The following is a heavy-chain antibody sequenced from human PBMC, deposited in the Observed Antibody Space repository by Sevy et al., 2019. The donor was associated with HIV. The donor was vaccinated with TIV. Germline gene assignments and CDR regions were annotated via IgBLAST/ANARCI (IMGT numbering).Heavy chain of an antibody. V-gene: IGHV3-30*09. CDR1: GFTFSSYP. J-gene: IGHJ6*02. Sequence: GGSLRLSCAASGFTFSSYPMNWVRQAPGKGLEWLAVMSYDGSNKYFADSVTGRFAVSRDNSKNTLYLQMSSLRAEDTAVYYCARGLAALPGYYYGMDVWGLGTTVTVSS. CDR2: MSYDGSNK. D-gene: IGHD6-6*01. CDR3: ARGLAALPGYYYGMDV.